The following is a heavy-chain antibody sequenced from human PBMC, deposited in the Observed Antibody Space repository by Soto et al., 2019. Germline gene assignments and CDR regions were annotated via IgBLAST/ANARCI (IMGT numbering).Heavy chain of an antibody. CDR3: ARTGVVTAVFDY. D-gene: IGHD2-21*02. CDR2: INYSGTT. CDR1: GGSISSYY. J-gene: IGHJ4*02. Sequence: QVQLQESGPGLVKPSETLSLTCTVSGGSISSYYWSWIRQPPGKGLEWIGYINYSGTTNYNPSLKSRVTISVDTSKNQSSLKLSSVTAADTAVYYCARTGVVTAVFDYWGQGTLVTVSS. V-gene: IGHV4-59*01.